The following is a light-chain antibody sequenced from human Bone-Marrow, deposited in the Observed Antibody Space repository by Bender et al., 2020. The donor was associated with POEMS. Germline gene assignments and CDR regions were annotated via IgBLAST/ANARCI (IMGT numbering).Light chain of an antibody. J-gene: IGLJ2*01. CDR1: RLGTKY. CDR3: QSWGSNTAV. V-gene: IGLV3-1*01. Sequence: SYELTQPPSVSVSPGQTATITCSGDRLGTKYSCWYQQKPGKSPVVVIYQDTKRPSGIPERFSGSTSGNTASLTISGTQTMDEADYYCQSWGSNTAVFGGGTKLTVL. CDR2: QDT.